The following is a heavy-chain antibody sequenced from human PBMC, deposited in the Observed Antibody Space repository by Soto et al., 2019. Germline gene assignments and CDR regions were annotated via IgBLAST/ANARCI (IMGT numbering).Heavy chain of an antibody. Sequence: GGSLRLSCAASGFTFSSYAMSWVRQAPGKGLEWVSAISGSGGSTYYADSVKGRFTISRDNSKNTLYLQMNSLRAEDTAVYYCAKDLLDGQDCSSTSCYAPSSGYGMDVWGQGTTVTVSS. J-gene: IGHJ6*02. CDR1: GFTFSSYA. CDR3: AKDLLDGQDCSSTSCYAPSSGYGMDV. D-gene: IGHD2-2*01. V-gene: IGHV3-23*01. CDR2: ISGSGGST.